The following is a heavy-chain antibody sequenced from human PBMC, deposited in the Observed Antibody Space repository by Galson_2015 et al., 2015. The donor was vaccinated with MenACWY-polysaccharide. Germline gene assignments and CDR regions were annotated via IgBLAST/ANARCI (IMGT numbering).Heavy chain of an antibody. CDR1: GFSFHNYA. D-gene: IGHD3-16*02. Sequence: SLRLSCAASGFSFHNYAIHWVRQVPGKGLDWVTLISDDGTKKYYAESVKGRFTISRDNSKRVVYLEMNFLRPDDTATYSCARDACSSQNWVDYYRYFMGGWGKGATVAV. V-gene: IGHV3-30*04. CDR3: ARDACSSQNWVDYYRYFMGG. J-gene: IGHJ6*03. CDR2: ISDDGTKK.